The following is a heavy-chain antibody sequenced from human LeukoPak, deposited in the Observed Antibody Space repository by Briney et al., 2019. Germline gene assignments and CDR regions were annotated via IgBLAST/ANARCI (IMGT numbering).Heavy chain of an antibody. CDR2: IQYSVSN. CDR3: ERDLVMGLLTEAFHI. V-gene: IGHV4-61*01. CDR1: GGSVSRGSKY. Sequence: GTLSLTCTLSGGSVSRGSKYWGWICQRQGEGLEWFGYIQYSVSNNYSPSLKRRISISVDTSKNQISLKVSSVTATDTAVYYCERDLVMGLLTEAFHIWGQRTMVTVST. J-gene: IGHJ3*02. D-gene: IGHD1-26*01.